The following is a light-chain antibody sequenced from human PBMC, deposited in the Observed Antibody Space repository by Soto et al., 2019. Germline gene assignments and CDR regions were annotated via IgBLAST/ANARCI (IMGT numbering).Light chain of an antibody. CDR3: QQYQSYSH. CDR1: QSMSSW. V-gene: IGKV1-5*03. Sequence: DIQMPQSPSTLSASVGDKVTITCRASQSMSSWLAWYQQKPGKAPKLLIYKASILESGVPSRFSGSGSGTEFTLTISSLQPDDFATYYCQQYQSYSHFGQGTKVEIK. J-gene: IGKJ1*01. CDR2: KAS.